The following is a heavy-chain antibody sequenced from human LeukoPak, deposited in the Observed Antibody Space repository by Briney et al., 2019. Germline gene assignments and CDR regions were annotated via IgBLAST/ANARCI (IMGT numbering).Heavy chain of an antibody. D-gene: IGHD3-22*01. Sequence: PSETLSLTCTVSGGSIGSNGYYWGWIRQPPGKGLEWIGSFYYTGSTFYSPSLKSRVTISVDTSKNQFSLKLSSVTAADTAVYYCARDLSYDSSGYQNDYWGQGTLVTVSS. J-gene: IGHJ4*02. CDR3: ARDLSYDSSGYQNDY. CDR1: GGSIGSNGYY. V-gene: IGHV4-39*07. CDR2: FYYTGST.